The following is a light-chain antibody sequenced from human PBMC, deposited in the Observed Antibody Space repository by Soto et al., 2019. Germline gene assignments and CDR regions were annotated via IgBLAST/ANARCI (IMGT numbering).Light chain of an antibody. CDR2: EDT. CDR1: SSDIGAYNY. Sequence: QSALTQPPSASGSPGQSVTISCTGTSSDIGAYNYVSWFQQHPGEAPKLMIYEDTKRPSGVSNRFSGSRSGNTASLTVSGLQAEDETDYYCCSYAGSSTYVFGTGTKLTVL. V-gene: IGLV2-8*01. J-gene: IGLJ1*01. CDR3: CSYAGSSTYV.